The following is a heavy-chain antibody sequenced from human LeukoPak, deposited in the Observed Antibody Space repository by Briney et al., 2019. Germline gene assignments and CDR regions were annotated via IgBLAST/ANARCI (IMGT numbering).Heavy chain of an antibody. Sequence: PSETLSLTCTVSGGSISSYYWSWIRQPPGKGLEWIGYIYYSGSTNYNPSLKSRVTISVDTSKNQFSLKLSSVTAADTAVYYCARDPTAYYDSSGYYLNTIDYWGQGTLVTVSS. CDR2: IYYSGST. CDR1: GGSISSYY. V-gene: IGHV4-59*01. D-gene: IGHD3-22*01. CDR3: ARDPTAYYDSSGYYLNTIDY. J-gene: IGHJ4*02.